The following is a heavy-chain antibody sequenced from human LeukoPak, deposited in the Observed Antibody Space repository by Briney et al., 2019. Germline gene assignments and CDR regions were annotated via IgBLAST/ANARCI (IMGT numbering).Heavy chain of an antibody. D-gene: IGHD3-10*01. J-gene: IGHJ4*02. V-gene: IGHV4-34*01. CDR2: INLTGST. Sequence: GSLGLSCAASGFTFSSYWMSWVRQPPGKGLEWIGEINLTGSTNYNPSLKSRVTISVDRSKNQFSLKLSSVTAADTAVYYCARGTYYYGSGSYIPPDYWGQGTLVTVSS. CDR1: GFTFSSYW. CDR3: ARGTYYYGSGSYIPPDY.